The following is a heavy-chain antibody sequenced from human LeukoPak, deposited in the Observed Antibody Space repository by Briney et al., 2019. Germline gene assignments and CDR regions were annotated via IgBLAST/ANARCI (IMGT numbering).Heavy chain of an antibody. CDR2: IIPIFGTS. CDR3: ARSTVGATGDAFDI. J-gene: IGHJ3*02. Sequence: RASVKVSCKASGGNFSNYATSWVRQAPGQGLEWMGGIIPIFGTSHSAQKFQGRVTITADESTSTAYMGLSSLRSEDTAVYYCARSTVGATGDAFDIWGQGTMVIVSS. CDR1: GGNFSNYA. V-gene: IGHV1-69*01. D-gene: IGHD1-26*01.